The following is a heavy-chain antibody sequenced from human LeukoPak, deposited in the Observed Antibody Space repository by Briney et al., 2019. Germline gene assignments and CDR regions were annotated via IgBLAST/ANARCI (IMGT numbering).Heavy chain of an antibody. Sequence: TGGSLRLSCAASGFTFSNYVMSWVRQAPGKGLEWVANIKPDGSLIYYVDSVKGRFTISRDNAKNSLYLQMNSLRAEDTAVYYCAKWELYSGFYYIDYWGQGTLATVSS. D-gene: IGHD1-26*01. V-gene: IGHV3-7*01. CDR1: GFTFSNYV. J-gene: IGHJ4*02. CDR3: AKWELYSGFYYIDY. CDR2: IKPDGSLI.